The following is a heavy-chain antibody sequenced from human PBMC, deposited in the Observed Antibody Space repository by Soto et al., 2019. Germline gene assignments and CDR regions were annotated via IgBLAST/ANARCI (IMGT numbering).Heavy chain of an antibody. CDR3: ARGLKADYYDSSGYYGHYFDY. CDR2: ISAYNGNT. V-gene: IGHV1-18*01. J-gene: IGHJ4*02. D-gene: IGHD3-22*01. CDR1: SYTFTSYG. Sequence: ASVKVSCKASSYTFTSYGISWVRQAPGQGLEWMGWISAYNGNTNYAQKLQGRVTMTTDTSTSTAYMELRSLRSDDTAVYYCARGLKADYYDSSGYYGHYFDYWGQGTLVTVSS.